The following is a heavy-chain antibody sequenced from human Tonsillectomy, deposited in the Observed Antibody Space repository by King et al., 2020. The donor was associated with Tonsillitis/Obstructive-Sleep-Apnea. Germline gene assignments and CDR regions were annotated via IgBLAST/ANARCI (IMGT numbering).Heavy chain of an antibody. CDR1: GGSFSAYY. J-gene: IGHJ4*02. CDR2: INHGGTT. Sequence: VQLPQWGAGLLKPSETLSLTCAVHGGSFSAYYWRWIRQAPGKGLEWIGEINHGGTTNYNPSLKSRVAISVDTSKSQFSLNVNSVTAADTAVYYCARGQAWGAGFDYWGQGTLVTVYS. CDR3: ARGQAWGAGFDY. V-gene: IGHV4-34*01. D-gene: IGHD7-27*01.